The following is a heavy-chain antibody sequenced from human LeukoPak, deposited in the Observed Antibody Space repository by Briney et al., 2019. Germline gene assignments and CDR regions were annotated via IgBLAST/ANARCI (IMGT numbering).Heavy chain of an antibody. V-gene: IGHV1-69*04. CDR2: IIPILDIA. Sequence: GSSVKVSCKASGGTFSSYAISWVRQAPGQGLEWMGRIIPILDIANYAQKFQGGVTITADKSTSTAYMELSSLRSEDTAVYYCARDRYGITGTTENTFDYWGQGTLVTVSS. D-gene: IGHD1-7*01. CDR3: ARDRYGITGTTENTFDY. CDR1: GGTFSSYA. J-gene: IGHJ4*02.